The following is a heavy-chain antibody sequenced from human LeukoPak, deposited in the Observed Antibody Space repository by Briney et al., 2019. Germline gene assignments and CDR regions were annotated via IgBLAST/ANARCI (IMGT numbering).Heavy chain of an antibody. CDR3: ARGYGDYYFDY. CDR1: GFSFSNYV. V-gene: IGHV3-33*01. Sequence: GRSLRLSCAASGFSFSNYVMHWVRQAPGKGLEWVALIWYDGSNKYYGDSVKGRFTISRDSSKNTLYLQMNSLRAEDTAVYYCARGYGDYYFDYWGQGTLVTVSS. D-gene: IGHD4-17*01. J-gene: IGHJ4*02. CDR2: IWYDGSNK.